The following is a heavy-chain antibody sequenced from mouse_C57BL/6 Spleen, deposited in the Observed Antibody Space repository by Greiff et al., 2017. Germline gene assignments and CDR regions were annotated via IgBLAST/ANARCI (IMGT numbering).Heavy chain of an antibody. Sequence: VQLQQSGPELVKPGASVKISCKASGYSFTGYYMNWVKQSPEKSLEWIGEINPNTGGTTYNQKFKAKATLTVDKSSSTAYMQLKSLTSEDSAVYYCARRDYGSSWAMDYWGQGTSVTVSS. V-gene: IGHV1-42*01. J-gene: IGHJ4*01. CDR3: ARRDYGSSWAMDY. CDR1: GYSFTGYY. D-gene: IGHD1-1*01. CDR2: INPNTGGT.